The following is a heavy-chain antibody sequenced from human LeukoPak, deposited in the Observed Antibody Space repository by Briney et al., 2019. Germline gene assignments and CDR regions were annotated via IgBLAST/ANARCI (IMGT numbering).Heavy chain of an antibody. CDR1: GGSFSGYY. CDR3: AREVDAAAAYNWFDP. V-gene: IGHV4-34*01. J-gene: IGHJ5*02. D-gene: IGHD2-2*01. Sequence: SETLSLTCAVYGGSFSGYYWSWIRQPPGKGLEWIGEINHSGSTNYNPSLKSRVTISVGTSKNQFSLKLSSVTAADTAVYYCAREVDAAAAYNWFDPWGQGTLVTVSS. CDR2: INHSGST.